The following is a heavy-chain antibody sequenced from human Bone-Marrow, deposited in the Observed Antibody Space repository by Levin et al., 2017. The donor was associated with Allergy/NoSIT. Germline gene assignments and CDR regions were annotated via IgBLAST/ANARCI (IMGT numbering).Heavy chain of an antibody. J-gene: IGHJ2*01. CDR3: VRLNSDWYFDL. D-gene: IGHD3-10*01. Sequence: GASVKVSCEASGYNFTTDWIGWVRQMPGKGLEWMGMIFPGDSDTRYGPSFQGQVIISDDRSITTAYLQWSSLKASDTAMYFCVRLNSDWYFDLWGRGTLVIVSS. CDR2: IFPGDSDT. CDR1: GYNFTTDW. V-gene: IGHV5-51*01.